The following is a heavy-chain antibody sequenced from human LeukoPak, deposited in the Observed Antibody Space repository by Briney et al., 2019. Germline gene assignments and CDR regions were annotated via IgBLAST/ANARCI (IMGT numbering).Heavy chain of an antibody. Sequence: GGSLRLSCAASGFTVSSNYMSWVRQAPGKGLEWVSVIYSGGSTYYADSVKGRFTISRDNSKNTLYLQMNSLRAEDTAVYYCARNGEDYYDSSGYYEGPWDYWGQGTLVTVSS. J-gene: IGHJ4*02. V-gene: IGHV3-53*01. D-gene: IGHD3-22*01. CDR1: GFTVSSNY. CDR3: ARNGEDYYDSSGYYEGPWDY. CDR2: IYSGGST.